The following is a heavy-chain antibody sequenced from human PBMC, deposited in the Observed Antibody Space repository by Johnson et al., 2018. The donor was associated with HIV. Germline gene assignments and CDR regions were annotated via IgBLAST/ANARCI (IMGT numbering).Heavy chain of an antibody. CDR1: GFTFDDYG. J-gene: IGHJ3*02. CDR2: INWNGGTV. CDR3: ASSVVAGLGDGFDI. D-gene: IGHD6-19*01. V-gene: IGHV3-20*04. Sequence: VQLVESGGGVVRPGGSLRLSCAASGFTFDDYGMSWVRQAPGKGLEWVSGINWNGGTVGYADSVKGRFTISRDNAKNALYLQMKSLRAEDTALYYCASSVVAGLGDGFDIWGQGTMVTVSS.